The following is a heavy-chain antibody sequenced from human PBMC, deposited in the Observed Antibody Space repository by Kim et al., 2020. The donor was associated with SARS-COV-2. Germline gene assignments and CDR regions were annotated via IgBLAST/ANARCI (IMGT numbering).Heavy chain of an antibody. CDR3: ARGHSYGFSFRDYFDY. D-gene: IGHD5-18*01. CDR2: IIPNIGTA. Sequence: SVKVSCKASGLTFSSYSISWVRQAPGQGLEWMGWIIPNIGTANYAQKFQGRVTITADESTSTAYMELSSLRSEDTAVYYCARGHSYGFSFRDYFDYWGQGTLVTVSS. CDR1: GLTFSSYS. J-gene: IGHJ4*02. V-gene: IGHV1-69*13.